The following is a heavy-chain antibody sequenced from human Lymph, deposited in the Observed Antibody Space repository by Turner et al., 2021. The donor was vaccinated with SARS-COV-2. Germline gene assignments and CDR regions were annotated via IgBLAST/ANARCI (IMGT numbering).Heavy chain of an antibody. Sequence: QVQLVESGGGVVQPGRSLRLSCAASGFSFSSYAIYWVRQAPGKGLEWVAVISYDGSDKCYADSVKGRFTILRDNSKNTLHLQMNSLRAEDTAVYYCARGDYYGSGSYPGKTFDYWGQGTLVTVSS. D-gene: IGHD3-10*01. J-gene: IGHJ4*02. V-gene: IGHV3-30-3*01. CDR2: ISYDGSDK. CDR1: GFSFSSYA. CDR3: ARGDYYGSGSYPGKTFDY.